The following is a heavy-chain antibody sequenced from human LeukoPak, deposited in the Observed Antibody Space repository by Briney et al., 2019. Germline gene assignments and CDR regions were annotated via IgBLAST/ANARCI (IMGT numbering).Heavy chain of an antibody. CDR2: IYYGGST. J-gene: IGHJ6*02. CDR3: ARGYDILTGYYYYGMDV. CDR1: GGSISSYY. D-gene: IGHD3-9*01. Sequence: SETLSLNGTGSGGSISSYYWGWIRQPPGKGREWMGYIYYGGSTNYNSSLKSRVTISADKSKNQFSLKLSSVTAADTAVYDCARGYDILTGYYYYGMDVWGQGTTVTVSS. V-gene: IGHV4-59*12.